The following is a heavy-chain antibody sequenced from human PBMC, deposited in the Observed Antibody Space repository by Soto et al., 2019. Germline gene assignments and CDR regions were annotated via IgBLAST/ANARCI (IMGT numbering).Heavy chain of an antibody. J-gene: IGHJ4*02. D-gene: IGHD1-1*01. V-gene: IGHV1-18*01. CDR1: GYTFTSYG. Sequence: ASVKPCKASGYTFTSYGISWVRQAPGQGLEWMGWISAYNGNTNYAQKLQGRVTMTTDTSTSTAYMELRSLRFDDTAVYYCASRMELEGRFDYWGQGTLVTVSS. CDR3: ASRMELEGRFDY. CDR2: ISAYNGNT.